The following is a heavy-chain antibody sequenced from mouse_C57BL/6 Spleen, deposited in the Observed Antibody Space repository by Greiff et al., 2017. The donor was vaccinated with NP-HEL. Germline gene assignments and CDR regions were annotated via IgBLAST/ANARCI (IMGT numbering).Heavy chain of an antibody. V-gene: IGHV1-55*01. J-gene: IGHJ1*03. D-gene: IGHD4-1*01. CDR3: ARSANWDNFDV. CDR1: GYTFPSYW. CDR2: IYPGSGST. Sequence: VQLQQPGAELVKPGASVKMSCKASGYTFPSYWLTWVKQRPGQGLEWIGDIYPGSGSTNYNENFKSKATLTVDTSSSTAYMQLSSLTSEDSAVYYCARSANWDNFDVWGTGTTVTVSS.